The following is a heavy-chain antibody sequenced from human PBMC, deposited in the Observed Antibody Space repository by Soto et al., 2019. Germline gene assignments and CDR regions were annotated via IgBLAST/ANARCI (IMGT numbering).Heavy chain of an antibody. V-gene: IGHV4-4*07. CDR1: GGSITNSY. CDR3: VRDRHMSELNAGGYYYYSMDV. Sequence: SETLSLTCTVSGGSITNSYCSWIRQPAGKGLEWIGHIYSSGSAYYNPSLRSRVTMSADMSKSQFSLRLSSVTAADTAVYYCVRDRHMSELNAGGYYYYSMDVWGQGTTVTVSS. CDR2: IYSSGSA. J-gene: IGHJ6*02. D-gene: IGHD2-21*01.